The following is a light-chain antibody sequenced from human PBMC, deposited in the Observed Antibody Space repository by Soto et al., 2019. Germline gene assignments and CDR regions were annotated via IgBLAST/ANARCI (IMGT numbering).Light chain of an antibody. CDR3: QSYDSSLSAVV. Sequence: QSVLTQPPSVSGAPGQRITISCTGSSSNIGARYDVHWYQQLPGTAPKLLIYGDSNRPSGVPDRFSGSRSGTSASLAITGLQAEDEADYYCQSYDSSLSAVVFGGGTKLTVL. CDR1: SSNIGARYD. J-gene: IGLJ3*02. V-gene: IGLV1-40*01. CDR2: GDS.